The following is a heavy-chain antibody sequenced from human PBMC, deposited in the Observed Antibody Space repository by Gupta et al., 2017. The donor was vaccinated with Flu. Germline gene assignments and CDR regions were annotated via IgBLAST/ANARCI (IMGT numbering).Heavy chain of an antibody. CDR2: SRNKANSYTT. V-gene: IGHV3-72*01. CDR1: GFTFSDYY. Sequence: VQLVESGGDLVHPGGSLRLSCAVSGFTFSDYYMDWVRQAPGVGLQWLARSRNKANSYTTEYAASVKERFIISRDDSKNSLYLQMNSLQTEDAGVYYGVRGSRGFDYWCQGTLVPVT. J-gene: IGHJ4*02. D-gene: IGHD6-13*01. CDR3: VRGSRGFDY.